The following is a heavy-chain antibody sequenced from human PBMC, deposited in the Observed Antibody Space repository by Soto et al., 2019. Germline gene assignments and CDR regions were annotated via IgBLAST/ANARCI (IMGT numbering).Heavy chain of an antibody. Sequence: QVQLVESGGGVVQPGRSLRLSCGASGFIFSKYGMHWVRQAPGKGLEWVAVISYDGSNKYYAESVKGRFIISRDKSKNTLYLQMNSLRAEDTALYYCAKDLGSGKPYYYYAMDVWGQGTTVTVSS. CDR2: ISYDGSNK. V-gene: IGHV3-30*18. CDR3: AKDLGSGKPYYYYAMDV. CDR1: GFIFSKYG. J-gene: IGHJ6*02. D-gene: IGHD3-10*01.